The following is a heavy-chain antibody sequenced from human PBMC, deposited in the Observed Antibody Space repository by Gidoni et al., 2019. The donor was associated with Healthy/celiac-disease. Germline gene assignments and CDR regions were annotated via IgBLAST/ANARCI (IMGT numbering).Heavy chain of an antibody. J-gene: IGHJ4*02. CDR2: INHSGST. D-gene: IGHD3-10*01. CDR1: GGSFSGYY. Sequence: QVQLQKWGAGLLKPSETLSLTCAVYGGSFSGYYWSWIRQPPGKGLEWIGEINHSGSTNYNPSLKSRVTISVDTSKNQFSLKLSSVTAADTAVYYCERGYMVRGRPLDYWGQGTLVTVSS. CDR3: ERGYMVRGRPLDY. V-gene: IGHV4-34*01.